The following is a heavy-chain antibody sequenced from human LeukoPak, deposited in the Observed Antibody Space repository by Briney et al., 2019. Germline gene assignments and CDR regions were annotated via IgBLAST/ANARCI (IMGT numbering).Heavy chain of an antibody. Sequence: SETLSLTCAVYGGSFSGYYWSWIRQPPGKGLEWIGEINHSGSTNYNPSLKSRVTISVDTSKNQFSLKLSSVTAADTAVYYCARTNGPSGSFYFDYWGQGTLVTVSS. J-gene: IGHJ4*02. CDR1: GGSFSGYY. CDR3: ARTNGPSGSFYFDY. CDR2: INHSGST. D-gene: IGHD1-26*01. V-gene: IGHV4-34*01.